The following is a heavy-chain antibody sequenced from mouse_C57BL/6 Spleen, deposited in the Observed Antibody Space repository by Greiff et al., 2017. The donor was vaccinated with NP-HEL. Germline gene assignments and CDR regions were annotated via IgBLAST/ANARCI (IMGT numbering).Heavy chain of an antibody. V-gene: IGHV1-50*01. CDR1: GYTFTSYW. CDR2: IDPSDSYT. CDR3: ARDPSNYAMDY. Sequence: VQLQQPGAELVKPGASVKLSCKASGYTFTSYWMQWVKQRPGQGLEWIGEIDPSDSYTNYNQKFKGKATLTVDTSSSTAYMQLSSLTSEDSAVYYCARDPSNYAMDYWGQGTSVTVSS. J-gene: IGHJ4*01.